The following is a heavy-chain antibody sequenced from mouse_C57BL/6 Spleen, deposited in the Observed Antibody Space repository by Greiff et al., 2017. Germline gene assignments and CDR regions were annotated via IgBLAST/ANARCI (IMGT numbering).Heavy chain of an antibody. V-gene: IGHV1-4*01. J-gene: IGHJ1*03. D-gene: IGHD2-1*01. Sequence: VQLQQPGAELARPGASVTMSCKASGYTFTSYTMHWVKQRPGQGLEWIGYINPSSGYTKYNQKFKDKATLTVDKSSSTAYMQLSSLTSEDSAVYYCARNGIYYGNPQGYFDVWGTGTTVTVSS. CDR2: INPSSGYT. CDR1: GYTFTSYT. CDR3: ARNGIYYGNPQGYFDV.